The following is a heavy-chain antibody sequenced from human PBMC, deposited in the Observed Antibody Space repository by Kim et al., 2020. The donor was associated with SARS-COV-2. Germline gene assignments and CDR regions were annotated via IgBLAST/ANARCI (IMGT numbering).Heavy chain of an antibody. CDR2: ITWNSGSI. D-gene: IGHD3-22*01. CDR1: GFTFGDYA. V-gene: IGHV3-9*01. J-gene: IGHJ4*02. CDR3: TKPYGTKSYDRSGYYFDY. Sequence: SLRLSCAASGFTFGDYAMHWVRQAPGKGLEWVSGITWNSGSIGYADSVKGRFTISRDNAKNSLYLRMNGLRTEDTALYYCTKPYGTKSYDRSGYYFDYWGQGTLVTVSS.